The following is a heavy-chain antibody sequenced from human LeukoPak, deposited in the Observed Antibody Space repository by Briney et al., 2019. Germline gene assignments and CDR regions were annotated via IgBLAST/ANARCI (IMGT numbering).Heavy chain of an antibody. Sequence: ASVKVSCKASGYTFTGCYMHWVRQAPGQGLEWMGWINPNSGGTNYAQKFQGRVTMTRDTSISTAYMELSRLRSDDTAVYYCAREEGKYQLLFFDYWGQGTLVTVSS. J-gene: IGHJ4*02. V-gene: IGHV1-2*02. CDR1: GYTFTGCY. CDR2: INPNSGGT. CDR3: AREEGKYQLLFFDY. D-gene: IGHD2-2*01.